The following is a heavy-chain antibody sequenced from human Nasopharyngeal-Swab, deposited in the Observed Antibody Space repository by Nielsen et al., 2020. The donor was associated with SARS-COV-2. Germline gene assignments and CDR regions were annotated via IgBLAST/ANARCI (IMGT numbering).Heavy chain of an antibody. CDR2: ISTTSDYI. CDR3: ARVKARLLRGYFDY. J-gene: IGHJ4*02. Sequence: GESLKISCAASGFTFTDYVMNWVRQASGKGLEWVSSISTTSDYIYYADSVKGRFTISRDNARNSLHLQMHSLRAEDTAVYYCARVKARLLRGYFDYWGQGTLVTVSS. CDR1: GFTFTDYV. V-gene: IGHV3-21*01. D-gene: IGHD3-10*01.